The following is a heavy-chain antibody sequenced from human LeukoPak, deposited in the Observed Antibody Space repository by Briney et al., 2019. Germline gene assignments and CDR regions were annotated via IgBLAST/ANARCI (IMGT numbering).Heavy chain of an antibody. D-gene: IGHD3-22*01. J-gene: IGHJ4*02. CDR1: GFTFSSYS. Sequence: GGSLRLSCAASGFTFSSYSMNWVRQAPGKGLEWVSSISSSSSYIYYADSVKGRFTISRDNAKNSLYLQMNSLRAEDTAVYYCARDPPTLYYDDSSDYPPDYWGQGTLVTVSS. CDR3: ARDPPTLYYDDSSDYPPDY. CDR2: ISSSSSYI. V-gene: IGHV3-21*01.